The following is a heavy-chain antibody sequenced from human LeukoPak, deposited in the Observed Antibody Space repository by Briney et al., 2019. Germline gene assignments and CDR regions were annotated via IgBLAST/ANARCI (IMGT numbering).Heavy chain of an antibody. J-gene: IGHJ4*02. D-gene: IGHD6-19*01. CDR3: AKGMSSGWSRDYFDY. V-gene: IGHV3-21*04. Sequence: PGGSLRLSCAASGFTSSTYAMTWVRQAPGKGLEWVSSINSGSRYIYYADSVKGRFTISRDNAKNSLYLQMNSLRAEDTALYYCAKGMSSGWSRDYFDYWGQGTLVTVSS. CDR2: INSGSRYI. CDR1: GFTSSTYA.